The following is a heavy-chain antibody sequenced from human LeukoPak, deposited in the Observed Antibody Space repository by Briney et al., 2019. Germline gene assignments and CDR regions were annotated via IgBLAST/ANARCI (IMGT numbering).Heavy chain of an antibody. V-gene: IGHV3-74*01. CDR2: TNSDGSST. CDR1: GFTFRSYW. J-gene: IGHJ5*02. CDR3: TRGASGHSYGYWFDP. D-gene: IGHD5-18*01. Sequence: GGSLRLSCAASGFTFRSYWMHWVRHAPGKGLVWVSRTNSDGSSTTYADSVKGRVTISRDNAKNTLYLQMNSLRSEDTAVYYCTRGASGHSYGYWFDPWGQGTLVTVSS.